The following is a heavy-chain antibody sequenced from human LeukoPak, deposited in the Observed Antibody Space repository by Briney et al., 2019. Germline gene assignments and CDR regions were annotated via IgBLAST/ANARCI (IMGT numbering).Heavy chain of an antibody. Sequence: PGGSLRLSCAASGFTFSSYGMHWVRQAPGKGLEWVAVTWYDGSNKYYADSVKGRFTISRDNSKNTLYLQMNSLRAEDTAVYYCAKDQGYCSSTSCYHEAIDYWGQGTLVTVSS. CDR1: GFTFSSYG. V-gene: IGHV3-33*06. CDR2: TWYDGSNK. CDR3: AKDQGYCSSTSCYHEAIDY. J-gene: IGHJ4*02. D-gene: IGHD2-2*01.